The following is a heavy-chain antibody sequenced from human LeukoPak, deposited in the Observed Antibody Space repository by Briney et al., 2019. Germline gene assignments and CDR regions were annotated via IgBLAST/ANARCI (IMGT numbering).Heavy chain of an antibody. CDR3: ARGGWYPESFQH. D-gene: IGHD6-19*01. V-gene: IGHV4-59*02. CDR2: IYYSGST. CDR1: GGSVSSYY. J-gene: IGHJ1*01. Sequence: SETLSLTCTVSGGSVSSYYWNWIRQPPGKGLEWIGYIYYSGSTNYNPSLKSRVTISVDTSKNQFSLKLSSVTAADTAVYYCARGGWYPESFQHWGRGALVTVSS.